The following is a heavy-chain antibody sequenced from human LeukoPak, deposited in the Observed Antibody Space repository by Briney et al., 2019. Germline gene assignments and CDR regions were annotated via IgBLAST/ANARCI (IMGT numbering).Heavy chain of an antibody. V-gene: IGHV1-18*01. D-gene: IGHD3-10*01. Sequence: GASVKVSCKASGYTFTSYGISWVRQAPGQGLEWMGWISAYNGNTNYAQKLQGRVTMTTDTSTSTAYMELRSLRSDDTAVYYCARNVLLWFRDPSAGWFDPWGQGTLVTVSS. J-gene: IGHJ5*02. CDR3: ARNVLLWFRDPSAGWFDP. CDR2: ISAYNGNT. CDR1: GYTFTSYG.